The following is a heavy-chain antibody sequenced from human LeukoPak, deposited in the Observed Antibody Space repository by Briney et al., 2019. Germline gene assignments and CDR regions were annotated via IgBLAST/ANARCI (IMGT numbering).Heavy chain of an antibody. J-gene: IGHJ4*02. Sequence: PGGSLRLSCAASGFTFSSYSMNWVRQAPGRGLEWVGRIKSKVDGGTTDYAAPVKGRFTISRDDSKNTVYLQMNSLKIEDTAVYYCATGGYFLDFWGQGTPVTVSS. CDR1: GFTFSSYS. D-gene: IGHD2/OR15-2a*01. CDR3: ATGGYFLDF. CDR2: IKSKVDGGTT. V-gene: IGHV3-15*01.